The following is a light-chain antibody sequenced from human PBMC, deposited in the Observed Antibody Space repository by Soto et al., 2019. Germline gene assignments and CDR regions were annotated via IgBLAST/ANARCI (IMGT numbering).Light chain of an antibody. V-gene: IGLV2-14*01. CDR2: EVS. J-gene: IGLJ2*01. CDR1: SSDVGGYNY. CDR3: SSYTASSTLVV. Sequence: QSVLTKPASVSGSPGQSITISCTGTSSDVGGYNYVSWYQQHPGKAPKLMIYEVSNRPSGVSNRFSDSKSGNTASLTISGLQAEDEADYYCSSYTASSTLVVFGGGTQLTVL.